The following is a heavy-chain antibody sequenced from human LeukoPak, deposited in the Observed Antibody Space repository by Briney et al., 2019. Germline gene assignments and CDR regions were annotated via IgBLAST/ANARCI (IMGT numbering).Heavy chain of an antibody. CDR1: GGSFSGYY. D-gene: IGHD3-10*01. J-gene: IGHJ5*02. Sequence: SETLSLTCAVYGGSFSGYYWSWIRQPPGKGLEWIGEINHSGSTNYNPSLKSRVTISVDTSKNQFSLKLSSVTAADTAVYYCARRGVRGAWFDPWGQGTLVTVSS. V-gene: IGHV4-34*01. CDR3: ARRGVRGAWFDP. CDR2: INHSGST.